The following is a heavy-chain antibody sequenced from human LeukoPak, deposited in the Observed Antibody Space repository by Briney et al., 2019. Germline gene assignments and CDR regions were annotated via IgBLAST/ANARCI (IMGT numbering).Heavy chain of an antibody. CDR3: AKSGVPAAMSWFVP. CDR2: ISGSGGST. J-gene: IGHJ5*02. Sequence: GGSLRLSCAASGFTFSTYAMSWVRQAPGRGLEWVSTISGSGGSTYYADSVKGRFTISRDSSKNTLYLQMNSLRAEDTAVYYCAKSGVPAAMSWFVPWGQGTLVTVSS. V-gene: IGHV3-23*01. D-gene: IGHD2-2*01. CDR1: GFTFSTYA.